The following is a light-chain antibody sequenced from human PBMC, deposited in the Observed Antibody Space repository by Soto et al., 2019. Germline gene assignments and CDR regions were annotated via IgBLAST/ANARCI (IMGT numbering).Light chain of an antibody. J-gene: IGKJ1*01. CDR3: HQYASSRT. V-gene: IGKV3-20*01. Sequence: EIVLTQSPVTLSLSPGERATHSCRASQSVSSRYFAWYQQKPGQAPRLLIYAASSRAAGIPDRFSGSGSGTDFSLTISRLEPEDFAVYYCHQYASSRTFGPGTQVE. CDR2: AAS. CDR1: QSVSSRY.